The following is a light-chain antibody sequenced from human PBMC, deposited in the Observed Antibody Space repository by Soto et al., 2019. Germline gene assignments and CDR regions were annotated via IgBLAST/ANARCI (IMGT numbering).Light chain of an antibody. CDR2: KAS. Sequence: DIQMTQSPSTLSASVGDRVTITCLASQSISSWLAWYQQKPGKAPKLLIYKASSLESGVPSRFSGSGSETDFTLTISSLQPEDFATYSCQQSYSTTWTFGQGTKVDIK. CDR3: QQSYSTTWT. J-gene: IGKJ1*01. V-gene: IGKV1-5*03. CDR1: QSISSW.